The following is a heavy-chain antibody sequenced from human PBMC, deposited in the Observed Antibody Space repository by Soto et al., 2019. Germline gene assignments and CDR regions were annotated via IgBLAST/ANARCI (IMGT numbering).Heavy chain of an antibody. D-gene: IGHD3-10*01. Sequence: QVQLVQSGAEVKKPGSSVKVSCKASGGIFSTYAISWLRQAPGQGLEWMGGIIPLFGTPNYAQRFQGRVTITADESTSTAYMELSRLRSEDTAVYYCARDRDDYGSGNYYNRMDVWGKGTLVTVSS. V-gene: IGHV1-69*01. CDR2: IIPLFGTP. J-gene: IGHJ4*02. CDR1: GGIFSTYA. CDR3: ARDRDDYGSGNYYNRMDV.